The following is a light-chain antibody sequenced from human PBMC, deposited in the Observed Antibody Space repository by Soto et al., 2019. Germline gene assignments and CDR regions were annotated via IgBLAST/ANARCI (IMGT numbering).Light chain of an antibody. Sequence: EIVLTQSPGILSLSPGERATLSCRASRCVSNNYVAWYQQKPGQAPRLLIFRASNKATGVPDRFSGSGSGTEFILTISALEPEDSGIYHCHQHGGTPETFGQGTRLEIK. V-gene: IGKV3-20*01. CDR1: RCVSNNY. CDR3: HQHGGTPET. J-gene: IGKJ5*01. CDR2: RAS.